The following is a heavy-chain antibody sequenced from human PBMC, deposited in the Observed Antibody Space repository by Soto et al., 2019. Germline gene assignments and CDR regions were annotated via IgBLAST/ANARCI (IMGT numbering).Heavy chain of an antibody. Sequence: ASVKVSCKASGYTFTGYYVHWVRQAPGQGLEWMGWINPNSGGTNYAQKFQGWVTMTRDTSISTAYMELSRLRSDDTAVYYCARDHIAVASGSAHAFDIWAQGTMVTVSS. CDR2: INPNSGGT. D-gene: IGHD6-19*01. CDR1: GYTFTGYY. J-gene: IGHJ3*02. CDR3: ARDHIAVASGSAHAFDI. V-gene: IGHV1-2*04.